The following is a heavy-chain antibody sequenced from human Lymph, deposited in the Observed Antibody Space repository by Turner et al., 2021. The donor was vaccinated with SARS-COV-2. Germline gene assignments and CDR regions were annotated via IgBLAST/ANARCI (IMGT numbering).Heavy chain of an antibody. V-gene: IGHV3-30-3*01. CDR1: GFTFSSYA. CDR2: ISYDGNNK. CDR3: ARARGGSYSGAFDI. J-gene: IGHJ3*02. D-gene: IGHD1-26*01. Sequence: QVQLVESGGCVVQPGRSLRLSCAASGFTFSSYAMHWVRQAPGKGLEWVAVISYDGNNKYYADSVKGRFTISRENSKNTLYLQMNSLRAEDTAVFYCARARGGSYSGAFDIWGRGTVVTVSS.